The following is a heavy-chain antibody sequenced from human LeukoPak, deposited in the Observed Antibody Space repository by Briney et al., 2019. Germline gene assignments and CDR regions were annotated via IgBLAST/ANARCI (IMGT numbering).Heavy chain of an antibody. CDR1: GDSVSSNSAA. V-gene: IGHV6-1*01. J-gene: IGHJ4*02. Sequence: SQTLSLTCAISGDSVSSNSAAWNWIRQSPSRGLEWLGRTYYRSKWYNDYALSVKSRITINPDTSKNQFSLKLSSVTAADTAVYYCARDVTAAFDYWGQGTLVTVSS. D-gene: IGHD6-13*01. CDR3: ARDVTAAFDY. CDR2: TYYRSKWYN.